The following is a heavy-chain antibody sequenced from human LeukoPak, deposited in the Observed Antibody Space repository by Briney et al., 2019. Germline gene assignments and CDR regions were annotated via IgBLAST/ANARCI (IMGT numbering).Heavy chain of an antibody. CDR2: ISGSGGST. CDR1: GFTFSSYG. D-gene: IGHD3-10*01. CDR3: GTLGGYWYFDL. V-gene: IGHV3-23*01. Sequence: PGGSLRLSCAASGFTFSSYGMSWVRQAPGKGLEWVSTISGSGGSTYYADSVKGRFTISRDNSKNTLYLQMNSLRAEDTAVYYCGTLGGYWYFDLWGRGTLVTVSS. J-gene: IGHJ2*01.